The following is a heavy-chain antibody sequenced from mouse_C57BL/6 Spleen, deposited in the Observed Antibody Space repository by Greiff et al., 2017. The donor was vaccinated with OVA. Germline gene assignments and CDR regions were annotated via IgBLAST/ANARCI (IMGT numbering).Heavy chain of an antibody. CDR3: ARERQLRPAY. CDR2: ISYDGSN. Sequence: EVQLQESGPGLVKPSQSLSLTCSVTGYSITSGYYWNWIRQFPGNKLEWMGYISYDGSNNYNPSLKNRISITRDTSKNQFFLKLNSVTTEDTATYYCARERQLRPAYWGQGTLVTVSA. J-gene: IGHJ3*01. CDR1: GYSITSGYY. D-gene: IGHD3-2*02. V-gene: IGHV3-6*01.